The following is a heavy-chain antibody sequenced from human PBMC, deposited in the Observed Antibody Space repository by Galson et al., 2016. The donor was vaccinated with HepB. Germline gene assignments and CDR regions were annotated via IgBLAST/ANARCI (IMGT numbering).Heavy chain of an antibody. J-gene: IGHJ6*03. CDR2: ISGSGTST. CDR1: GFTFSSYA. Sequence: SLRLSCAASGFTFSSYAMSWVRQAPGKGLKWVSAISGSGTSTYHADSVKGRFTISRDKSRNTLCLQMNSLRAEDTAVYYCAKAHPFNDYYYYFYMDVWGKGTTVTVSS. D-gene: IGHD2-8*01. V-gene: IGHV3-23*01. CDR3: AKAHPFNDYYYYFYMDV.